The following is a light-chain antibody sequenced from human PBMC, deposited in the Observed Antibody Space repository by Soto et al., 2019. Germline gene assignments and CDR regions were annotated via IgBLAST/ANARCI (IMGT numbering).Light chain of an antibody. Sequence: DIQMTQSPSTLSASVGDRVTITCRASQSITHWLAWYQQKPEKAPKLLVYDASSLETGVPSRFSGSGSGTECSLTISSLEPDDFATYYCQQYNSYSPLTFGPGTKVDVK. CDR3: QQYNSYSPLT. J-gene: IGKJ3*01. CDR1: QSITHW. CDR2: DAS. V-gene: IGKV1-5*01.